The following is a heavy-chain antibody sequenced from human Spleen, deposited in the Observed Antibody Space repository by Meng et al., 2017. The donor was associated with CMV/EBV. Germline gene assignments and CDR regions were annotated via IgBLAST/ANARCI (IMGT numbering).Heavy chain of an antibody. CDR2: INQDGSAK. J-gene: IGHJ5*02. Sequence: GESLKISCAASAFTFSGHWMTWVRQAPGKGLEWVANINQDGSAKYYVDSVKGRFTISRDNPKNSLYVQMNSLRAEDTAVYYCAREALYNWFDPWGQGTLVTVSS. V-gene: IGHV3-7*01. CDR3: AREALYNWFDP. CDR1: AFTFSGHW.